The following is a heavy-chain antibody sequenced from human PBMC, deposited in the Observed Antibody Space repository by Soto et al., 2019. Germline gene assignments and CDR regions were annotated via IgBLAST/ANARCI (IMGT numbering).Heavy chain of an antibody. J-gene: IGHJ4*02. CDR1: GFTVSSNY. CDR2: IYSGGST. V-gene: IGHV3-53*01. D-gene: IGHD6-13*01. Sequence: GGSLRLSCAASGFTVSSNYMSWVRQAPGKGLEWVSVIYSGGSTYYADSVKGRFTISRDNSKNTLYLQMNSLRAEDTAVYYCAREDHYSSSWYISYWGQGTLVTVSS. CDR3: AREDHYSSSWYISY.